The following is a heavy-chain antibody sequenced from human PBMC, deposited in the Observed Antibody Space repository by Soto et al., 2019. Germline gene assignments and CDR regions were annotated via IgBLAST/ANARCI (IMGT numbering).Heavy chain of an antibody. CDR2: INGGGDT. Sequence: EVQLVETGGGLIQPGGSLRLSCAASGFTISDKYMSWVRQAPGKGLEWVSVINGGGDTFYPDFVKGRFTISRDNSENTLYLQMNNLRAEGRAIYYCASCSKLTTIRTVSWPLEFWGPGTLVTVSS. D-gene: IGHD4-4*01. J-gene: IGHJ4*02. V-gene: IGHV3-53*02. CDR3: ASCSKLTTIRTVSWPLEF. CDR1: GFTISDKY.